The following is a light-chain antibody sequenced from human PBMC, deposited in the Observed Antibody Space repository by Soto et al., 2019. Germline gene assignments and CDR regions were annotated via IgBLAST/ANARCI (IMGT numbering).Light chain of an antibody. Sequence: DIQMTQSPSSLSASVGDRVTITCRASQGIRHYLAWYQQKPGKVPKLLIYEASNLQSGVPSRFRGGGSGTEFTLTISSLQPEDVATYYCQQRSNWPWTFGQGTKVEIK. CDR3: QQRSNWPWT. CDR2: EAS. V-gene: IGKV1-27*01. CDR1: QGIRHY. J-gene: IGKJ1*01.